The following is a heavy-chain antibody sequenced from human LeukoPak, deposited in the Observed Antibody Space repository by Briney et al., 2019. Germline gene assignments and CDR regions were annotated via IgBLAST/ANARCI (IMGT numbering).Heavy chain of an antibody. CDR1: GGSISSCY. V-gene: IGHV4-59*12. Sequence: PSETLSLTCTVSGGSISSCYWSWIRQPPGKGLEWIGYIYYSGSTNYNPSVKSRVTISVDTSKNQFSLQLNSVTPEDTAVYYCARMSGYSSGWYLLPDAFDIWGQGTMVTVSS. CDR2: IYYSGST. J-gene: IGHJ3*02. CDR3: ARMSGYSSGWYLLPDAFDI. D-gene: IGHD6-19*01.